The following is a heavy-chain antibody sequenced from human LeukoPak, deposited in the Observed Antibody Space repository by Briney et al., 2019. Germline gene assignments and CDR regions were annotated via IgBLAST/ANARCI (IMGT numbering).Heavy chain of an antibody. CDR2: IKSKTDGGTT. Sequence: GGSLRLSCAASGFTFSSYWMSWVRQAPGKGLEWVGRIKSKTDGGTTDYAAPVKGRFTISRDDSKNTLYLQMNSLKTEDTAVYYCTTWYYYDSSGYEYWGQGTLVTVSS. CDR3: TTWYYYDSSGYEY. D-gene: IGHD3-22*01. J-gene: IGHJ4*02. V-gene: IGHV3-15*01. CDR1: GFTFSSYW.